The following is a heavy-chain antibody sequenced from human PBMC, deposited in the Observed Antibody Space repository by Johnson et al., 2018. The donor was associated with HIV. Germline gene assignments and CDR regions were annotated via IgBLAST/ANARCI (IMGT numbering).Heavy chain of an antibody. CDR2: ISYDGSNK. CDR3: AREVATRGIVGARGAFDI. J-gene: IGHJ3*02. D-gene: IGHD1-26*01. CDR1: GFPFSSYG. Sequence: QVQLVESGGGVVQPGRSLRLSCAASGFPFSSYGMHWVRQAPGKGLEWVAVISYDGSNKYYADSVKGRFIISRDNSKNTLYLQVNSRRTEDTALYYCAREVATRGIVGARGAFDIWGQGTMVTVSS. V-gene: IGHV3-30*03.